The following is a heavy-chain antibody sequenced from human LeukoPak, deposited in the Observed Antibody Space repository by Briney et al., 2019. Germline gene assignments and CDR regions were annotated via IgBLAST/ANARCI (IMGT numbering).Heavy chain of an antibody. CDR1: GVTFSSDG. Sequence: GRTLRLSCAASGVTFSSDGMHSVPHDPREGLERGAVISNDGSAKSYADSAKVRFTITRDNSKTALYLQKNSVRAEDTAVYYCAKDRGAYYFDYGGQGTRVTVSS. J-gene: IGHJ4*02. V-gene: IGHV3-30*18. D-gene: IGHD3-16*01. CDR3: AKDRGAYYFDY. CDR2: ISNDGSAK.